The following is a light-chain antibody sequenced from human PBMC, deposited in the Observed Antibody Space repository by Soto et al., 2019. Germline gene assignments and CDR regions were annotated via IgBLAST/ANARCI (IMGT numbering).Light chain of an antibody. CDR2: DAS. Sequence: DIQMTQSPSSLSASAGGRVTIICRSSQTINCHLNWYQQKPGKAPKLLIYDASNLQSGVPKSFSGSGSGTDFPLTISSLQPEDFATYYCQQRYSAPLTFGGGTKVEV. CDR3: QQRYSAPLT. CDR1: QTINCH. V-gene: IGKV1-39*01. J-gene: IGKJ4*01.